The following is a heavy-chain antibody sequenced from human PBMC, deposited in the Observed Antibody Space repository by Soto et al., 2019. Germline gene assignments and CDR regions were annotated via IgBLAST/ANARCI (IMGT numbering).Heavy chain of an antibody. Sequence: ASVKVSCKASGYTFTSYDINWVRQATGQGLEWMGWMNPNSGNTGYAQKFQGRVTMTRNTSISTAYMELSSLRSEDTAVYYCARDGGYSSSWTPWVYYYYYGMDVWGQGTTVTVSS. CDR1: GYTFTSYD. CDR3: ARDGGYSSSWTPWVYYYYYGMDV. V-gene: IGHV1-8*01. D-gene: IGHD6-13*01. J-gene: IGHJ6*02. CDR2: MNPNSGNT.